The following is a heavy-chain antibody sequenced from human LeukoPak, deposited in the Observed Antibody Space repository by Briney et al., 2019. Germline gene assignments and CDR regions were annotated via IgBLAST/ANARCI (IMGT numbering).Heavy chain of an antibody. CDR3: ARDRGDSSGTAWTLDGMDV. Sequence: AGGSLRLSCAASGFTFSSYSMNWVRQAPGKGLEWVSYISSSSSTIYYADSVKGRFTISRDNAKNSLYLQMNSLRDEDTAVYYCARDRGDSSGTAWTLDGMDVWGQGTTVTVSS. D-gene: IGHD3-22*01. CDR1: GFTFSSYS. J-gene: IGHJ6*02. CDR2: ISSSSSTI. V-gene: IGHV3-48*02.